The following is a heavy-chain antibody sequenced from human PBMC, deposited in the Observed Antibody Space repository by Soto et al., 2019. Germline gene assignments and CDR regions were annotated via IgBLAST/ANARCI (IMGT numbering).Heavy chain of an antibody. D-gene: IGHD6-13*01. Sequence: SETLSLTCTVTGDSVNSYYWSWMRQPPGKGLECMGYVYYSGSTNYNPSLKRRVTISVDTSKNQISLRLKSVTAADTAVYYCARAETSGIHYFDYWGQGRRATGS. CDR2: VYYSGST. CDR1: GDSVNSYY. V-gene: IGHV4-59*02. J-gene: IGHJ4*02. CDR3: ARAETSGIHYFDY.